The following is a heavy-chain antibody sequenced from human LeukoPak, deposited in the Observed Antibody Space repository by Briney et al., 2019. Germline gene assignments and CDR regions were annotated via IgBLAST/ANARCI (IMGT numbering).Heavy chain of an antibody. D-gene: IGHD4-11*01. CDR1: GFTFSNNE. J-gene: IGHJ4*02. Sequence: PGGSLRLSCAASGFTFSNNEMNWVRQAPGKGLEWVSYISSGGSTIYYADSVKGRFTISRDNAKNSLYLQMNSLRAEDTAVYYCAKASAPTVTTWTFDYWGQGTLVTVSS. CDR2: ISSGGSTI. CDR3: AKASAPTVTTWTFDY. V-gene: IGHV3-48*03.